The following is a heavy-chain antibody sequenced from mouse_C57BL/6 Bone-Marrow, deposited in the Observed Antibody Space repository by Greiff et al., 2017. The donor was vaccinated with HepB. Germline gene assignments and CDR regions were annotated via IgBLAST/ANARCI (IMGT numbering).Heavy chain of an antibody. CDR1: GFTFSSYA. CDR2: ISDGGSYT. D-gene: IGHD4-1*01. CDR3: ARELGYYYAMDY. V-gene: IGHV5-4*01. J-gene: IGHJ4*01. Sequence: EVKLVESGGGLVKPGGSLKLSCAASGFTFSSYAMSWVRQTPEKRLEWVGTISDGGSYTYYPDNVKGRFTISRDNAKNNPYLQMSHLKSEDTAMYYCARELGYYYAMDYWGQGTSVTVSS.